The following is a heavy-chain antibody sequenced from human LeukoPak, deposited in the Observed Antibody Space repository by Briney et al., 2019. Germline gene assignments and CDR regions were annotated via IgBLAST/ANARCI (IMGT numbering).Heavy chain of an antibody. V-gene: IGHV3-48*02. CDR1: GFTFSNYG. D-gene: IGHD4-17*01. CDR3: ARGYDYGDPRTDYYGMDV. Sequence: GRSLRLSCAVSGFTFSNYGMNWVRQAPGKGLEWVSYISSSSSTIYYADSVKGRFTISRDNAKNSLYLQMNSLRDEDTAVYYCARGYDYGDPRTDYYGMDVWGQGTTVTVSS. CDR2: ISSSSSTI. J-gene: IGHJ6*02.